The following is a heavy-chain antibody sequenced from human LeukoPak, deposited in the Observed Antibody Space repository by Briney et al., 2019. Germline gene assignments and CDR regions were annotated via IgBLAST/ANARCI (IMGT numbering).Heavy chain of an antibody. CDR3: ASLEMATISPDY. V-gene: IGHV3-48*03. CDR2: ISSSGSTI. D-gene: IGHD5-24*01. Sequence: VSYISSSGSTIYYAVSVKGRFTISGDNAKNSLYLQMNSLRAEDTAVYYCASLEMATISPDYWGQGTLVTVSS. J-gene: IGHJ4*02.